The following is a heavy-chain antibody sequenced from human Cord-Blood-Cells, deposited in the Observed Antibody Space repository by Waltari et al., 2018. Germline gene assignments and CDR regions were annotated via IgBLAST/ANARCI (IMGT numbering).Heavy chain of an antibody. CDR3: ARDLRTKRQPYYFDY. CDR2: IIPIFGTA. V-gene: IGHV1-69*06. Sequence: QVQMVQSGAEVKKPGSSVKLSCKAAGGTFRSYAISWVRQSPGQGLEWMGGIIPIFGTANYAQKFQGRVTITADKSTSTAYMELSSLRSEDTAVYYCARDLRTKRQPYYFDYWGQGTLVTVSS. D-gene: IGHD1-7*01. CDR1: GGTFRSYA. J-gene: IGHJ4*02.